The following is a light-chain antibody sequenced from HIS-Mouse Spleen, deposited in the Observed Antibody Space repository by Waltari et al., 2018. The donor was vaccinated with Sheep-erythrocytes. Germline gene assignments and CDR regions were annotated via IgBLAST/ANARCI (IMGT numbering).Light chain of an antibody. V-gene: IGLV2-23*02. CDR3: CSYAGSDTFWV. CDR1: SSDVGSYNL. CDR2: DVS. J-gene: IGLJ3*02. Sequence: QSALTQPASVSGSPGQSITISCTGTSSDVGSYNLVSWYQQHPGKAPKLMIYDVSKRPSGVPDGFSGSKSGNTASLTIAGLQAEDEADYYCCSYAGSDTFWVFGGGTKLTVL.